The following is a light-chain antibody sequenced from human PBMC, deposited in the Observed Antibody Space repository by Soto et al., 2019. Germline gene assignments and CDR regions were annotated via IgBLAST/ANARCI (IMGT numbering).Light chain of an antibody. J-gene: IGKJ1*01. V-gene: IGKV3-20*01. CDR2: SAT. CDR3: QVYGILPWT. CDR1: QSVSSSY. Sequence: EIVLTQSPGTLSLSPGERATLSCRASQSVSSSYLAWYQYKRGQAPRLVFHSATTRANAFPSRFSASGSGTDFTLTISGLQPEDFALYYCQVYGILPWTFGQGTKVDI.